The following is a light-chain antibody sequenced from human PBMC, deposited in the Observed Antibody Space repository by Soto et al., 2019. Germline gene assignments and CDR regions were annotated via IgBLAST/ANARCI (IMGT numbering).Light chain of an antibody. CDR2: DVN. CDR3: SSYTSSSTYV. CDR1: SSDVGNSNG. J-gene: IGLJ1*01. V-gene: IGLV2-18*02. Sequence: QSALTQPPSVSGSPGQSVAISCTGTSSDVGNSNGVSWYHQPPGTAPKLMIYDVNNRPSGVPHRFSGSKSGNTASLTISGLQAEDEGDYYCSSYTSSSTYVFGTGTKVTVL.